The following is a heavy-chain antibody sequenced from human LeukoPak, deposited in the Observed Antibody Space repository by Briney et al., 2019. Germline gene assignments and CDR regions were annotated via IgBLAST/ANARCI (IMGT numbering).Heavy chain of an antibody. D-gene: IGHD6-6*01. CDR1: GYTFTDYY. CDR3: ARDRIGSSSVVDY. CDR2: INPNSGGT. V-gene: IGHV1-2*02. Sequence: ASVKVSCKASGYTFTDYYMHWVRQAPGQGLEGMGWINPNSGGTNYAQKFQGRVTMTRDTSISTAYMELSRLRSDDTAVYYCARDRIGSSSVVDYWGQGTLVTVSS. J-gene: IGHJ4*02.